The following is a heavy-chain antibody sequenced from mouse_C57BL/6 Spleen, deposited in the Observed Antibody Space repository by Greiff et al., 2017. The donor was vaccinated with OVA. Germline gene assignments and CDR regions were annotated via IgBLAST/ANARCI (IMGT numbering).Heavy chain of an antibody. CDR3: SIYYYGSSLDYYAMDY. CDR2: IYPGDGDT. D-gene: IGHD1-1*01. V-gene: IGHV1-82*01. CDR1: GYAFSSSW. J-gene: IGHJ4*01. Sequence: QVQLQQSGPELVKPGASVKISCKASGYAFSSSWMNWVKQRPGKGLEWIGRIYPGDGDTNYNGKFKGKATLTADKSSSTAYMQLSSLTSEDSAVYFCSIYYYGSSLDYYAMDYWGQGTSVTVSS.